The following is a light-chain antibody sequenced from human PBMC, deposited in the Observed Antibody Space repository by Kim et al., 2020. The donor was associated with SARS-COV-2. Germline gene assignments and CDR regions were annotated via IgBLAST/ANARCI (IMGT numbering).Light chain of an antibody. CDR1: TGAVTSGHF. V-gene: IGLV7-46*01. CDR3: LLSYSDSRV. Sequence: GTVTLTCDTSTGAVTSGHFPYWFQQEPGQAPTTLIFDTRNRHVWTPARFSGSLLGGKAALTLSAARPEDEADYYCLLSYSDSRVFGGGTQLTVL. CDR2: DTR. J-gene: IGLJ2*01.